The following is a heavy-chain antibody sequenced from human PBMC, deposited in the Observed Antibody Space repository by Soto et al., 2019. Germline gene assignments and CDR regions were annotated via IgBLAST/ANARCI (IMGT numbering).Heavy chain of an antibody. J-gene: IGHJ5*02. D-gene: IGHD3-22*01. CDR2: IIPIFGTA. CDR1: GGTFSSYA. Sequence: SVKVSCKASGGTFSSYAISWVRQAPGQGLEWMGGIIPIFGTANYAQKFQGRVTITADESTSTAYMELSSLRSEDTAVYYCASSPREYYDSSGYYHYNWFDPWGQGTLVTVSS. V-gene: IGHV1-69*13. CDR3: ASSPREYYDSSGYYHYNWFDP.